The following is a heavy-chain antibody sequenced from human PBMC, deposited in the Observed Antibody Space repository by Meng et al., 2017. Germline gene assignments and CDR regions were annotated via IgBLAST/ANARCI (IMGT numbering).Heavy chain of an antibody. CDR1: GFTFSGSV. CDR2: IKTKANSYAT. D-gene: IGHD1-26*01. V-gene: IGHV3-73*01. J-gene: IGHJ3*02. Sequence: GESLKISCAASGFTFSGSVMHWVRQASGKGLEWVGRIKTKANSYATTYAASVKGSFTISRDASKNTAYLQMNSLKSEDTAVYYCTSRRGLGADDAFDIWGQGTKVTVSS. CDR3: TSRRGLGADDAFDI.